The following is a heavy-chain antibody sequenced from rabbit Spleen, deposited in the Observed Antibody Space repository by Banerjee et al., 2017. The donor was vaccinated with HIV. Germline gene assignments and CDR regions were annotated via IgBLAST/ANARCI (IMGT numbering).Heavy chain of an antibody. CDR3: VRGASSSGYYSL. CDR2: IDGVFGTK. CDR1: GFDFSRYY. J-gene: IGHJ4*01. Sequence: QLVESGGGLVQPGRSLKLSCKASGFDFSRYYVSWVRQAPGKGLEWIGYIDGVFGTKYYARWVNGRFTISTHNAQNTLYLQMNSLTAADTATYFCVRGASSSGYYSLWGQGTLVTVS. D-gene: IGHD1-1*01. V-gene: IGHV1S7*01.